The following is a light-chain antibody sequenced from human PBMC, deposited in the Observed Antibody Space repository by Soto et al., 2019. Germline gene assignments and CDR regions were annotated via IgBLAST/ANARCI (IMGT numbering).Light chain of an antibody. Sequence: EVVLTQSPATLSLSPGERATLSCRASQSVVKFLAWYQQRPAQAPRPLIFDASNRATGIPARFSGSGSGTEFTLTISSLQSEDFAVYYCQQYNNWWTFGQGTKVDIK. CDR3: QQYNNWWT. V-gene: IGKV3-15*01. CDR1: QSVVKF. J-gene: IGKJ1*01. CDR2: DAS.